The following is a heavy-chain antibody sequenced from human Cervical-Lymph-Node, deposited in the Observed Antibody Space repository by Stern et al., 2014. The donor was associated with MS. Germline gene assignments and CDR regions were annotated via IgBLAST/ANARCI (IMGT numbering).Heavy chain of an antibody. V-gene: IGHV4-31*03. J-gene: IGHJ6*02. CDR3: ARELSGMYGMDV. CDR1: GGSINNGDYY. D-gene: IGHD1-1*01. CDR2: IYYSGAT. Sequence: QVQLGQSSPGLVKPSQTLSLTCTVSGGSINNGDYYWSWVRQHPGKGMEWLGYIYYSGATYYNPSLKGRLTISVDTSKRHFSLKLTSVTAADTAVYYCARELSGMYGMDVWGQGTTVTVSS.